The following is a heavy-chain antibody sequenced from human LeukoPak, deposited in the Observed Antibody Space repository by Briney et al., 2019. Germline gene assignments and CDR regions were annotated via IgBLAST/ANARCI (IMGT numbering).Heavy chain of an antibody. CDR2: INHSGST. CDR3: AVAVAAPFDY. CDR1: GGSFSGYY. J-gene: IGHJ4*02. D-gene: IGHD6-19*01. Sequence: PSETLSLTCAVYGGSFSGYYWSWIRQPPGKGLEWIGEINHSGSTNYNPSLKSRVTISVDTSKNQFSLKLSSVTAADTAVYYCAVAVAAPFDYWGQGTLVTVSS. V-gene: IGHV4-34*01.